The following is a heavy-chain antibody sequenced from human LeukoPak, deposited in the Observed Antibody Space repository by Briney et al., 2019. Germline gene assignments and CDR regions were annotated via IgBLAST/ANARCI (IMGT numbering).Heavy chain of an antibody. CDR2: ISDHGSEK. CDR1: GFTFSNYA. J-gene: IGHJ5*02. CDR3: SKVFVLMRGTPENWFDP. Sequence: GSLRLSCTASGFTFSNYAIHWVRQAPGKGLEWVAVISDHGSEKYYADSVRGRFSISRDNSMDTLYFQMNSLRDEDTAIYFCSKVFVLMRGTPENWFDPWGQGTLVTVSS. V-gene: IGHV3-30*04. D-gene: IGHD1-14*01.